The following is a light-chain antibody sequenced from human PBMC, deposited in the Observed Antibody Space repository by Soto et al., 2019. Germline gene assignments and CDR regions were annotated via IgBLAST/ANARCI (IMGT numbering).Light chain of an antibody. CDR1: KSISRW. V-gene: IGKV1-5*01. CDR3: QQYSSYPYT. J-gene: IGKJ2*01. CDR2: AVS. Sequence: DIQMTQSPSTLYASVGDRITITCRASKSISRWLAWYQQKPGKAPNLLISAVSNLGSGVPSRFSGSGSGTEFTLTISSLQPDDFATYYCQQYSSYPYTFGQGTKLEIK.